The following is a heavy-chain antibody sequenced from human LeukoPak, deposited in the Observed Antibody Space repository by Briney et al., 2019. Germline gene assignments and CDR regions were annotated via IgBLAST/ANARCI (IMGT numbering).Heavy chain of an antibody. CDR1: GFTVSSNY. CDR2: IYSGGST. J-gene: IGHJ6*03. Sequence: GGSLRLSCAASGFTVSSNYMSWVRQAPGKGLEWVSVIYSGGSTYYADSVKGRFTISRDNSKNTLYLQMNSLRAEDTAVYYCARGLLSLGYYDFWSGYSPAYMDVWGKGTTVTVSS. CDR3: ARGLLSLGYYDFWSGYSPAYMDV. V-gene: IGHV3-53*01. D-gene: IGHD3-3*01.